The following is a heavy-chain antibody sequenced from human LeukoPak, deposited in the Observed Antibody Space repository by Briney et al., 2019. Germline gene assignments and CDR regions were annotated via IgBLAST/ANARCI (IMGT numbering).Heavy chain of an antibody. CDR1: GGSISSYY. Sequence: KPSETLSLTCTVSGGSISSYYWSWIRQPPGKGLEWIGYIYYSGSTNYNPSLKSRVTISVDTSKNQFSLKLSSVTAADTAVYYCARSEHDFWSGYYTVDYWGQGALVTVSS. V-gene: IGHV4-59*01. J-gene: IGHJ4*02. CDR3: ARSEHDFWSGYYTVDY. D-gene: IGHD3-3*01. CDR2: IYYSGST.